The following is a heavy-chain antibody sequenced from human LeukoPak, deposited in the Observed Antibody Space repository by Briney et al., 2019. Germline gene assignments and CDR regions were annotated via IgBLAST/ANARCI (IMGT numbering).Heavy chain of an antibody. Sequence: ASVTVSCKASGYTFTGYYMHWVRQAPGQGLEWMGWINPNSGGTNYAQKFQGRVTMTRDTSISTAYMELSRLRSDDTAVYYCAREYVVGYTQGYWGQGTLVTVSS. J-gene: IGHJ4*02. CDR3: AREYVVGYTQGY. CDR2: INPNSGGT. D-gene: IGHD5-18*01. V-gene: IGHV1-2*02. CDR1: GYTFTGYY.